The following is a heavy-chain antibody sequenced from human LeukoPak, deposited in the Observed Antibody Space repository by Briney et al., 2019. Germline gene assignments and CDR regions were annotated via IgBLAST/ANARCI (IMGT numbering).Heavy chain of an antibody. CDR1: GFTVSNNF. CDR3: ANHFG. V-gene: IGHV3-53*01. J-gene: IGHJ4*02. CDR2: IHNDYRT. Sequence: GGSLRLSCAASGFTVSNNFMHWVRQAPGKGLGWVAGIHNDYRTFYADSVKGRFTILRDDSANTVYLQMNSLRAEDTAIFYCANHFGGGQGALVTVSS. D-gene: IGHD3-10*01.